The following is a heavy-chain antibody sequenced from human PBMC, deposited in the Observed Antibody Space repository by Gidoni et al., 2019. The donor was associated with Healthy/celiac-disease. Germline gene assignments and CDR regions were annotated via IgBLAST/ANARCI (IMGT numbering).Heavy chain of an antibody. Sequence: EVQLLESGGGLVQPGGSLRLSCAASGFTFSSYAMSWVRQAPGKGLEWVSAISGSGGSTYYADSVKGRFTISRDNAKNTLYLQMNSLRAEDTAVYYCAKRTRRVGMATIPHFDYWGQGTLVTVSS. J-gene: IGHJ4*02. CDR3: AKRTRRVGMATIPHFDY. D-gene: IGHD2-21*01. V-gene: IGHV3-23*01. CDR1: GFTFSSYA. CDR2: ISGSGGST.